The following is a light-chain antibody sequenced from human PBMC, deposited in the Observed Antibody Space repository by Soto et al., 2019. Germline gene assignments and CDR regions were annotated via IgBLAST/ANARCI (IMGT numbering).Light chain of an antibody. J-gene: IGKJ1*01. V-gene: IGKV1-5*01. CDR2: DVS. CDR1: QSISNW. Sequence: DIQITQSPSSPSASVGDRVTITCRASQSISNWLAWYQQKPGKAPKLLIYDVSSLESGVPSRFSGSGSGTEFTLTISSLQPDDVATYYCQQSNSFWTFGQGTKVDI. CDR3: QQSNSFWT.